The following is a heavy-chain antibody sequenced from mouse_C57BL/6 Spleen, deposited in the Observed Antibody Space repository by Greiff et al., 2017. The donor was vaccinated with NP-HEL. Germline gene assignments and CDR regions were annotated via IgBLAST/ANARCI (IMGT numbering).Heavy chain of an antibody. J-gene: IGHJ4*01. CDR3: ARDDYDFYYYAMDY. V-gene: IGHV5-17*01. D-gene: IGHD2-4*01. CDR1: GFTFSDYG. CDR2: ISSGSSTI. Sequence: EVHLVESGGGLVKPGGSLKLSCAASGFTFSDYGMHWVRQAPEKGLEWVAYISSGSSTIYYADTVKGRFTISRDNAKNTLFLQMTSLRSEDTAMYYCARDDYDFYYYAMDYWGQGTSVTVSS.